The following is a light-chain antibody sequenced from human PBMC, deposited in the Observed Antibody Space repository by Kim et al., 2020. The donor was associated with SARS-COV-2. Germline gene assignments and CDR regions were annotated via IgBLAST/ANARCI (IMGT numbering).Light chain of an antibody. Sequence: ELTQPPSASGTPGQRVTISCSGSTSNIGINYVYWYQQLPGTAPKLLIYNNDQRPSGVTDRFSGSKSGTSASLAIGGLRSEDEADYYCAAWDDSLSGPVFGGGTQLTVL. CDR2: NND. CDR1: TSNIGINY. J-gene: IGLJ3*02. V-gene: IGLV1-47*02. CDR3: AAWDDSLSGPV.